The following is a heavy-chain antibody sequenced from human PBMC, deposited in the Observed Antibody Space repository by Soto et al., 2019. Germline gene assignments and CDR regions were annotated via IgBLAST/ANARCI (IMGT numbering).Heavy chain of an antibody. CDR1: GGSISSYY. Sequence: SETLSLTCTDSGGSISSYYWSWIRQPPGKGLEWIGYIYYSGSTNYNPSLKSRVTISVDTSRNQFSLKLSSVTAADTAVYYCARYCSSTSCYMIDGMDVWGQGTTVTVSS. CDR2: IYYSGST. V-gene: IGHV4-59*01. D-gene: IGHD2-2*02. CDR3: ARYCSSTSCYMIDGMDV. J-gene: IGHJ6*02.